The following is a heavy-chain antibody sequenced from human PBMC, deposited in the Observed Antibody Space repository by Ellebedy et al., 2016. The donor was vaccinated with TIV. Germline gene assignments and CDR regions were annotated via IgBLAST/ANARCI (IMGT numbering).Heavy chain of an antibody. J-gene: IGHJ4*02. CDR1: GYTLTELS. CDR3: ATYDITMVRGVIRRGHFDY. CDR2: FDPEDGET. D-gene: IGHD3-10*01. Sequence: ASVKVSXXVSGYTLTELSMHWVRQAPGKGLEWMGGFDPEDGETIYAQKFRGRVTMTEDTSTDTAYMELSSLRSEDTAVYYCATYDITMVRGVIRRGHFDYWGQGTLVTVSS. V-gene: IGHV1-24*01.